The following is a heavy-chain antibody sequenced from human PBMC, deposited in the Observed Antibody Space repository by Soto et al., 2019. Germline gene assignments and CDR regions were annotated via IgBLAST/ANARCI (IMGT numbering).Heavy chain of an antibody. CDR3: ASGGWAYDILTGYYV. V-gene: IGHV4-59*02. Sequence: SETLSLTCTVSGGSVRSHFWGWIRQPPGKGLEWIGYIYYSGSTNYNPSLKSRVTISVDTSKNQFSLKLSSVTAADTAVYYCASGGWAYDILTGYYVWGQGTMVTVSS. CDR2: IYYSGST. J-gene: IGHJ3*01. CDR1: GGSVRSHF. D-gene: IGHD3-9*01.